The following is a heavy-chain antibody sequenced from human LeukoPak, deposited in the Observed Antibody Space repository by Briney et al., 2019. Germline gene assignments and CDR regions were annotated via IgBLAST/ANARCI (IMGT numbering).Heavy chain of an antibody. Sequence: SETLSLTCTVSGGSISNYYWSWIRQPPGKGLEWIGYIFYSGSTNYNPSLKSRLTISVDTSKNQFSLKLSSVTAADTAVYYCARRYDSSGYWYYFDYWGQGTLVTVSS. CDR1: GGSISNYY. CDR2: IFYSGST. J-gene: IGHJ4*02. CDR3: ARRYDSSGYWYYFDY. V-gene: IGHV4-59*08. D-gene: IGHD3-22*01.